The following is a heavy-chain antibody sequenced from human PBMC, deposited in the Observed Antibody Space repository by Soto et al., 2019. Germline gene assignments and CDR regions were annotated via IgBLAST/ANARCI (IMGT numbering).Heavy chain of an antibody. CDR3: AREDRYQGAFDF. Sequence: LRLSCVASGYSFSDYDINWVRQAPGKGIEWVAYVSHSGNTRSYADSVKGRFTISRDNAKNSVYLQMTSLRVDDMALYYCAREDRYQGAFDFWGQGALVTVSS. D-gene: IGHD2-21*01. V-gene: IGHV3-48*03. CDR2: VSHSGNTR. CDR1: GYSFSDYD. J-gene: IGHJ4*02.